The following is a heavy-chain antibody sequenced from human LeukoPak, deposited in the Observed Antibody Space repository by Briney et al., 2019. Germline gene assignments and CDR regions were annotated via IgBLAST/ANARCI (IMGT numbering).Heavy chain of an antibody. D-gene: IGHD3-16*01. CDR2: IFPSTGNT. V-gene: IGHV1-46*01. Sequence: ASVKVSCKASGYTFTRYYLHWVRQAPGQGLEWMGIIFPSTGNTNYAQKLQGRVTMTRDMSTSTVYMDLSSLTSEDTAVYYCVREFSGGYFDYWGQGTLVTVSS. CDR3: VREFSGGYFDY. CDR1: GYTFTRYY. J-gene: IGHJ4*02.